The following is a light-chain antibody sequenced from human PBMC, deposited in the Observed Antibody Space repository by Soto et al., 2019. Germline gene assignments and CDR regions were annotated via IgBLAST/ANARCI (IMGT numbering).Light chain of an antibody. Sequence: EISLSQSPGKLSSSPGERVTLSCRASQSVTSNYLAWYQQKPGQSPRLLIFGASIRDTGLPDRFSGGGSGTDSPLSISRVEPEDAAVYCCQQDGRPLGTFGQGTMADVK. CDR2: GAS. J-gene: IGKJ1*01. CDR3: QQDGRPLGT. CDR1: QSVTSNY. V-gene: IGKV3-20*01.